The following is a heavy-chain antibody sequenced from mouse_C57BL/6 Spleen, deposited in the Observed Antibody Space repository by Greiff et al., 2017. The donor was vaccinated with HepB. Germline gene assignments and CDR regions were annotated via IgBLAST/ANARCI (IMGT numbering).Heavy chain of an antibody. CDR3: ANKYYGSSYLYYFDY. CDR1: GYTFTDYN. V-gene: IGHV1-22*01. CDR2: INPNNGGT. J-gene: IGHJ2*01. D-gene: IGHD1-1*01. Sequence: EVQLQQSGPELVKPGASVKMSCKASGYTFTDYNMHWVKQSHGKSLEWIGYINPNNGGTSYNQKFKGKATLTVNKSSSTAYMELRSLTSEDSAVYYCANKYYGSSYLYYFDYWGQGTTLTVSS.